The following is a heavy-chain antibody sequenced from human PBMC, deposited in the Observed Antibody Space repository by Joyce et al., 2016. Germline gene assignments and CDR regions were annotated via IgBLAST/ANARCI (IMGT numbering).Heavy chain of an antibody. D-gene: IGHD4-17*01. CDR2: IYPGNSDT. J-gene: IGHJ4*02. V-gene: IGHV5-51*03. CDR1: GYSFTRYW. Sequence: EVQLVQSGAEVKKPGESLRISCKGSGYSFTRYWIGWVRHMPGKGLEWMGIIYPGNSDTRYSPSFEGQVTISADKSIRTAYLQWSSLRASDSAMYYCARLSADSPVTPFKFWGQGTLVTVSS. CDR3: ARLSADSPVTPFKF.